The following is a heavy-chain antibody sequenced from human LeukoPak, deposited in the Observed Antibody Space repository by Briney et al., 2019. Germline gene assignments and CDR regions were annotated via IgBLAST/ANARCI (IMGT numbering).Heavy chain of an antibody. CDR3: ARHYGRHYFDY. J-gene: IGHJ4*02. Sequence: SETLSLTCTVSSGSISSSSYYWGWIRQPPGKGLEWIGTIYYSGSTYYNPSLKSRVTISVDTSKNQFSLKLSSVTAADTAVYYCARHYGRHYFDYWGQGTLVTVS. D-gene: IGHD3-10*01. CDR2: IYYSGST. V-gene: IGHV4-39*01. CDR1: SGSISSSSYY.